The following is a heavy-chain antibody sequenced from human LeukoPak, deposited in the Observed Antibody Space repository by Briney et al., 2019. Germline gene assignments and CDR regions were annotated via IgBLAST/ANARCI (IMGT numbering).Heavy chain of an antibody. CDR1: GFTFSSYW. CDR3: SYDYGDYAPLSMDV. J-gene: IGHJ6*04. CDR2: INSDGSST. D-gene: IGHD4-17*01. Sequence: GGSLRLSCGASGFTFSSYWMHWVRQAPGKGLVWVSRINSDGSSTSYADSVKGRFTISRDNAKNTLYLQMNSLRAEDTAVYYCSYDYGDYAPLSMDVWGKGTTVTVSS. V-gene: IGHV3-74*01.